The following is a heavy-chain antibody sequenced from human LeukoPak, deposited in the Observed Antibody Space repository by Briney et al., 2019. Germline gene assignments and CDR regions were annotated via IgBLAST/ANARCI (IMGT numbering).Heavy chain of an antibody. Sequence: SETLSLTCTVSGGSISSYYWSWIRQPPGKGLEWIGYIYYSGSTNYNPALKSLVTISVDTSKNQFTLKLSSVTAADTAVYYCARGRYGWLPFDYWGQGTLVTVSS. D-gene: IGHD3-16*01. CDR3: ARGRYGWLPFDY. J-gene: IGHJ4*02. V-gene: IGHV4-59*01. CDR1: GGSISSYY. CDR2: IYYSGST.